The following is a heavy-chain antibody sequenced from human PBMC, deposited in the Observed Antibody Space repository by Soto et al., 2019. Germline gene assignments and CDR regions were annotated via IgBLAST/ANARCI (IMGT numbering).Heavy chain of an antibody. D-gene: IGHD3-10*01. CDR1: GFTFSTYA. CDR3: AVSRIGSYFDS. V-gene: IGHV3-23*01. J-gene: IGHJ4*02. Sequence: GGSLRLSCAASGFTFSTYAMSWVRQAPGKGLEWVSGISGSGDNTYYADSVKGRFTISRDNSKNTLYLQMNSLRAEDTAVYYCAVSRIGSYFDSWGQGTLVTVSS. CDR2: ISGSGDNT.